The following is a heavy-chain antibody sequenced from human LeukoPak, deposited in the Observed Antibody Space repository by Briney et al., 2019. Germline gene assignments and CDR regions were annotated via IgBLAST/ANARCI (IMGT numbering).Heavy chain of an antibody. V-gene: IGHV3-23*01. Sequence: PGGSLRLSCAASGFTFSSYAMSWVRQAPGKGLEWVSAISGSGGSTYYADSVRGRFTISRDNSKNTLYLQMNSLRAEDTAVYYCAKALGHGTSCYYYWGQGTLVTVSS. CDR1: GFTFSSYA. J-gene: IGHJ4*02. CDR2: ISGSGGST. CDR3: AKALGHGTSCYYY. D-gene: IGHD2-2*01.